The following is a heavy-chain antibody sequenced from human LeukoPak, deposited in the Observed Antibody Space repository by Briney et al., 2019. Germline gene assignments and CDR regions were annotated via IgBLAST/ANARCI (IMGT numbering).Heavy chain of an antibody. CDR2: INSDGSST. D-gene: IGHD3-10*01. CDR1: GFTFSSYW. J-gene: IGHJ4*02. CDR3: ARERITMVRGVIDY. V-gene: IGHV3-74*01. Sequence: GGSLRLSCAASGFTFSSYWMHWVRQAPGKGLVWVSRINSDGSSTSYADSVKGRFTISRDNAKNTLYLQMNSLRAEDTAVYYCARERITMVRGVIDYWGQGTLVTVSS.